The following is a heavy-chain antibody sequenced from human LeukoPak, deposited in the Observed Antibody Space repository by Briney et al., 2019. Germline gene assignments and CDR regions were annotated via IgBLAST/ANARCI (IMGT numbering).Heavy chain of an antibody. J-gene: IGHJ4*02. CDR1: GFTFDDYA. Sequence: PGGALRLSCAASGFTFDDYAMHWVGQAPGKGLEGVSLISGDGGRPSYADSVKGRFNISRDNSKNTLYLQMNSLRTEDTALYYCAKDITPRGYGYGDYWGQGTLVTVSS. CDR3: AKDITPRGYGYGDY. D-gene: IGHD5-18*01. CDR2: ISGDGGRP. V-gene: IGHV3-43*02.